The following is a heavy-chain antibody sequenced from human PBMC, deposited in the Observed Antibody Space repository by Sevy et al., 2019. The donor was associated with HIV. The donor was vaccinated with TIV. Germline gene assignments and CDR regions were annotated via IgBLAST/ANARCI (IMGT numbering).Heavy chain of an antibody. Sequence: SETLSLTCAVSGYSISSGYYWGWIRQPPGKGLEWIGSIYHSGSTYYNPSLKSRVTISVDTSKNQFSLKLSPVTAADTAVYYCAREGGAVTRRQNWFDPWGQGTLVTVSS. D-gene: IGHD3-16*01. CDR1: GYSISSGYY. CDR3: AREGGAVTRRQNWFDP. CDR2: IYHSGST. V-gene: IGHV4-38-2*02. J-gene: IGHJ5*02.